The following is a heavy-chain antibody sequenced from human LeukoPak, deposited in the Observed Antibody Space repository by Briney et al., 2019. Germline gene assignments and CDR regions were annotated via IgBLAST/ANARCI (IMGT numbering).Heavy chain of an antibody. CDR2: ISSSSSTI. CDR3: AIDALRFSGSYPNWFDP. J-gene: IGHJ5*02. V-gene: IGHV3-48*01. CDR1: GFTFSSYS. D-gene: IGHD1-26*01. Sequence: PGGSLRLSCAASGFTFSSYSMNWVRQAPGKGLEWVSYISSSSSTIYYADSVKGRFTISRDNAKNSLYLQMDSLRAEDTAVYYCAIDALRFSGSYPNWFDPWGQGTLVTVSS.